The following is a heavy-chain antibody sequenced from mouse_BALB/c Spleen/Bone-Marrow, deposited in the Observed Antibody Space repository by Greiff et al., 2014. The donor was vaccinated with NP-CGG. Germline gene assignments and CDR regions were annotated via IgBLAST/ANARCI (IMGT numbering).Heavy chain of an antibody. CDR3: ARWRDYYGSSYYWYFDV. D-gene: IGHD1-1*01. V-gene: IGHV3-2*02. CDR2: ISYSGST. J-gene: IGHJ1*01. CDR1: GYSITSDYA. Sequence: VQLQQSGPGLVKPSQSLSLTCTVTGYSITSDYAWNWIRQFPGNKLEWMGYISYSGSTSYNPSLKSRISITRDTSKNQFFLQLNSVTTEDTATCYCARWRDYYGSSYYWYFDVWGAGTTVTVSS.